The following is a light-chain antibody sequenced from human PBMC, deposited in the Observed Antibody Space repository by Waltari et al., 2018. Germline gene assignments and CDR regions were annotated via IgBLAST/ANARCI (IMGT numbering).Light chain of an antibody. V-gene: IGLV1-44*01. CDR1: NSNIGNDH. CDR2: SIN. J-gene: IGLJ2*01. CDR3: AAWDVSLNAVV. Sequence: QSVLTQPPSASGTPGQRVTMSCSGSNSNIGNDHVNWDQQLPGAAPRLLVNSINVRPSGVPDRFSVSKSGTSASLAISGLQSEDEADYYCAAWDVSLNAVVFGGGTKLSVL.